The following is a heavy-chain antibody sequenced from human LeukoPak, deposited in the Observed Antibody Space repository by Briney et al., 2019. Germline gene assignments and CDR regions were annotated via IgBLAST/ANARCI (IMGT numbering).Heavy chain of an antibody. CDR3: ARAPYIRSWYQLPRGEDY. Sequence: PSETLSLTCAVSGGSFNGYFWTWIRQPPGKGLEWIGEITNTGDTKYNPSLNNRVTIAVDTSKRQFSLRLTSMTAADTAIYYCARAPYIRSWYQLPRGEDYWGQGTLVTVST. CDR1: GGSFNGYF. CDR2: ITNTGDT. D-gene: IGHD2-2*01. V-gene: IGHV4-34*01. J-gene: IGHJ4*02.